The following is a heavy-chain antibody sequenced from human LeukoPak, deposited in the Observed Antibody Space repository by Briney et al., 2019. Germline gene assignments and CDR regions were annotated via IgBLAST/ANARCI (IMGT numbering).Heavy chain of an antibody. D-gene: IGHD3-22*01. V-gene: IGHV3-23*01. CDR1: GFTFSSYA. J-gene: IGHJ4*02. Sequence: GGSLRLSCAASGFTFSSYAMSWVRQAPGKGLEWVSGISVSGSTYYADSVKGRFTISRDNSKNTLYVQVNSLGTEDTAAYYCAKGSYYDSSGSFYFDYWGQGTLVTVSS. CDR2: ISVSGST. CDR3: AKGSYYDSSGSFYFDY.